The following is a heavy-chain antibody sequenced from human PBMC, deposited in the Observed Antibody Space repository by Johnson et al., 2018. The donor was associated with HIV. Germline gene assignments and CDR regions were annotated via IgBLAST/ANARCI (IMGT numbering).Heavy chain of an antibody. CDR3: AGDDTWGYAFDI. Sequence: VQLVESGGGLVKPGGSLRLSCAASGFTFEDYGMSWVRQAPGKGLEWVSGVNWNGVSTNYADSGKGRFRISRDNVKNSLYLQMNSLRAEDTAVYYCAGDDTWGYAFDIWGQGTMVTVSS. J-gene: IGHJ3*02. CDR1: GFTFEDYG. CDR2: VNWNGVST. D-gene: IGHD1-26*01. V-gene: IGHV3-20*04.